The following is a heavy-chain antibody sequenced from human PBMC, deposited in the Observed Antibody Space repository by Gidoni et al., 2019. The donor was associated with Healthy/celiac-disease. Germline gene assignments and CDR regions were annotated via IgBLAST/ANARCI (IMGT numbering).Heavy chain of an antibody. V-gene: IGHV3-53*02. D-gene: IGHD1-26*01. CDR3: ARDRGGLHRYYYYGMDV. CDR2: ICSGGST. CDR1: GFTASSNY. Sequence: EVQLVETGGGLIQPGGSLRLSCAASGFTASSNYLSWVRQAPGKGLEWVSVICSGGSTYDAYSVKGRFTISRDNSKNALYLQMNSLRAEDTAVYYCARDRGGLHRYYYYGMDVWGQGTTVTVSS. J-gene: IGHJ6*02.